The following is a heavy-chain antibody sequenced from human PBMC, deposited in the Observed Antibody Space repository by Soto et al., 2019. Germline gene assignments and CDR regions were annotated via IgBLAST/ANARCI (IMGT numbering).Heavy chain of an antibody. Sequence: QVTLKESGPALVKPTETLTLTCTVSGFSLNSTRMGVSWIRQPPGKALEWLAHIFSNAEKSYSTSLKSRLTISKDTSKSQVVLTMTNMDPVDTATYSCARLSGNSAYYYYYGMDVWGRGTTVTVSS. CDR3: ARLSGNSAYYYYYGMDV. D-gene: IGHD6-25*01. CDR1: GFSLNSTRMG. V-gene: IGHV2-26*01. CDR2: IFSNAEK. J-gene: IGHJ6*02.